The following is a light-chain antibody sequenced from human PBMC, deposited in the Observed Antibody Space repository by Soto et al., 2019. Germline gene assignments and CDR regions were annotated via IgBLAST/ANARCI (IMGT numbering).Light chain of an antibody. J-gene: IGKJ2*01. V-gene: IGKV3-20*01. CDR2: GTS. Sequence: EIVLTQSPGTLSFSPGERATLSCRASQSVTSASLAWYQQKSGQAPRLLIYGTSGRAAGVPDRFSGSGSGTHFTLTVSRLEPEDLTVYYCQLYDGSPMYTFGQGTMLEIK. CDR3: QLYDGSPMYT. CDR1: QSVTSAS.